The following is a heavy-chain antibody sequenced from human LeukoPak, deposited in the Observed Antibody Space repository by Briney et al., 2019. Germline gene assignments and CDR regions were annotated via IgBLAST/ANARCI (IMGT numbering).Heavy chain of an antibody. CDR3: ARGGEWELPSY. J-gene: IGHJ4*02. CDR1: GGTFGSYA. D-gene: IGHD1-26*01. Sequence: ASVTVPCKASGGTFGSYAISWVRQAPGQGLEWMGRIIPILGIANYAQKFQGRVTITADKSTSTAYMELSSLRSEDTAVYYCARGGEWELPSYWGQGTLVTVSS. CDR2: IIPILGIA. V-gene: IGHV1-69*04.